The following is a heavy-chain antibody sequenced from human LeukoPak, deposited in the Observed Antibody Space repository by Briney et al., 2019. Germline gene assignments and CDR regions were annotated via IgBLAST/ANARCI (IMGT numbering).Heavy chain of an antibody. V-gene: IGHV3-21*01. CDR2: ISSSSSYI. CDR1: GFTFSNYA. J-gene: IGHJ4*02. CDR3: ARFRNYGSGSYFFFDY. Sequence: GGSLRLSCAASGFTFSNYAMSWVRQAPGKGLEWVSSISSSSSYIYYADSVKGRFTISRDNAKNSLYLQMNSLRAEDTAVYYCARFRNYGSGSYFFFDYWGQGTLVTVSS. D-gene: IGHD3-10*01.